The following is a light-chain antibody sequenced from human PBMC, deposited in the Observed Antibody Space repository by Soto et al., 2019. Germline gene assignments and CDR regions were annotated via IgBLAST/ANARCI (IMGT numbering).Light chain of an antibody. V-gene: IGLV2-14*01. CDR2: EVS. Sequence: QSVLTQPASVSGSPGQSIAISCTGSSSDVGIYNYVSWYQQHPGKVTKLIIYEVSNRPSGVSNRFSGSKSGNTASLTIAGLQAEDEADYYFSSYTTSSTRVFGTGTKVTV. J-gene: IGLJ1*01. CDR1: SSDVGIYNY. CDR3: SSYTTSSTRV.